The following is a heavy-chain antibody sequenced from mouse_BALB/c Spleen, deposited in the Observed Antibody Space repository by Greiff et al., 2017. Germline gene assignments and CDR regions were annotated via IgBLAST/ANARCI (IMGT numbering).Heavy chain of an antibody. V-gene: IGHV1S81*02. CDR1: GYTFTSYW. Sequence: QVQLQQPGAELVKPGASVKLSCKASGYTFTSYWMHWVKQRPGQGLEWIGEINPSNGRTNYNEKFKSKATLTVDKSSSTAYMQLSSLTSEDSAVYYCARHDDDGAYWGQGTLVTVSA. J-gene: IGHJ3*01. CDR3: ARHDDDGAY. CDR2: INPSNGRT. D-gene: IGHD2-4*01.